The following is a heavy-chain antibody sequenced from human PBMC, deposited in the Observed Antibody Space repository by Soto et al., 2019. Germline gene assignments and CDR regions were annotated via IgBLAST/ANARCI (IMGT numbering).Heavy chain of an antibody. CDR3: AKFRGPDYYDSSGYYYYYYGMDV. D-gene: IGHD3-22*01. CDR1: GFTFSSYA. Sequence: GGSLRLSCAASGFTFSSYAMSWVRQAPGKGLEWVSAISGSGGSTYYADSVKARFTISRDNSKNTLYLQMNSLRAEDTAVYYCAKFRGPDYYDSSGYYYYYYGMDVWGQGTTVTVSS. J-gene: IGHJ6*02. CDR2: ISGSGGST. V-gene: IGHV3-23*01.